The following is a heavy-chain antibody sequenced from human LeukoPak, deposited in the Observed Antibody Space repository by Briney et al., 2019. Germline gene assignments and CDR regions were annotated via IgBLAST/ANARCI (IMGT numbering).Heavy chain of an antibody. D-gene: IGHD3-10*01. CDR2: ISAYNGNT. CDR1: GYTFTSYG. J-gene: IGHJ4*02. V-gene: IGHV1-18*01. CDR3: ARSSYYGSGSPNFDY. Sequence: ASVKVSCKASGYTFTSYGISWVRQAPGQGLEWMGWISAYNGNTNYAQKLQGRVTMTTDTSTSTAYMELRSLRSDDTAVYYCARSSYYGSGSPNFDYWGQGTLVTVSS.